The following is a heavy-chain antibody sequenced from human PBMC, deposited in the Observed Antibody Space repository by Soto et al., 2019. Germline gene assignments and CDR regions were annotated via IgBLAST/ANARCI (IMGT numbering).Heavy chain of an antibody. CDR1: GFTFSSYS. CDR3: ARDRNYGDYGNAFDI. V-gene: IGHV3-48*01. D-gene: IGHD4-17*01. Sequence: PGGSLRLSCAASGFTFSSYSMNWVRQAPGKGLEWVSYISSSSTIYYADSVKGRFTISRDNAKNSLYLQMNSLRAEDTAVYYCARDRNYGDYGNAFDIWGQGTMVTVSS. CDR2: ISSSSTI. J-gene: IGHJ3*02.